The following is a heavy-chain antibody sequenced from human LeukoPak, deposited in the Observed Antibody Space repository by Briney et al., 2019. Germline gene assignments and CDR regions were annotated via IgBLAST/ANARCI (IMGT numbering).Heavy chain of an antibody. CDR3: AKEEGRWEWFDP. J-gene: IGHJ5*02. CDR1: GFTFSSYS. Sequence: TGGSLRLSCAASGFTFSSYSMNWVRQAPGKGLEWVAVIASGDTTFYADSVKGRFTISRDNSKNTVYLQMNSLRAEDTAVYYCAKEEGRWEWFDPRGQGTLVTVSS. CDR2: IASGDTT. V-gene: IGHV3-66*01. D-gene: IGHD1-26*01.